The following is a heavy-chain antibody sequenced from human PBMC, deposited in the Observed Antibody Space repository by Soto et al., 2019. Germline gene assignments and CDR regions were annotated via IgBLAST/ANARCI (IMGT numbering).Heavy chain of an antibody. CDR2: VYPGDSDR. V-gene: IGHV5-51*01. D-gene: IGHD6-25*01. CDR3: ARGGNQLEY. CDR1: GYTFTSYW. Sequence: RGESLKISCKGSGYTFTSYWIAWVRQLPGKGLEWLGSVYPGDSDRRDNPTFQGHVTMSVDKSSNTVYLQWSSLNASDTAMYYCARGGNQLEYWGQGVLVTVSS. J-gene: IGHJ4*02.